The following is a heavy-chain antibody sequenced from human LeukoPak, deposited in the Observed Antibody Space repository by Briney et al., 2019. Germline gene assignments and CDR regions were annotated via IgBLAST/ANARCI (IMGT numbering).Heavy chain of an antibody. V-gene: IGHV3-48*02. CDR3: ARAMRSGYDY. J-gene: IGHJ4*02. CDR2: ISDSSDAI. CDR1: GFTFSTYG. D-gene: IGHD5-12*01. Sequence: GGSLRLSRAASGFTFSTYGMNWVRQAPGKGLEWVSYISDSSDAIYYPDSVRGRFTISRDNAKNSLYLQMNSLRDEDTAVYYCARAMRSGYDYWGQGTLVTVSS.